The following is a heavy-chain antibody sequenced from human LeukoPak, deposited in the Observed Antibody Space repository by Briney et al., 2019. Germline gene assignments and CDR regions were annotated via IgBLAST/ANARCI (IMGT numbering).Heavy chain of an antibody. CDR2: ISGSGGNT. CDR1: GFTVSSNY. CDR3: AKGDLVVLSRNYFDY. D-gene: IGHD3-22*01. J-gene: IGHJ4*02. Sequence: GGSLRLSCAASGFTVSSNYMSWVRQAPGKGLEWVSVISGSGGNTYYADSVKGRFTISRDNSKNTLYLQMNSLTAEDTAVYYCAKGDLVVLSRNYFDYWGQGTLVTVSS. V-gene: IGHV3-23*01.